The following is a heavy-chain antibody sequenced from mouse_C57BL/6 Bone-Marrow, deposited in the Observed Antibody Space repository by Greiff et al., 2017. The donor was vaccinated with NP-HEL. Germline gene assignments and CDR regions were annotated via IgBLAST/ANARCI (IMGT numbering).Heavy chain of an antibody. D-gene: IGHD1-1*01. CDR3: ARDVTTVVATRNAMDY. Sequence: EVHLVESGGGLVKPGGSLKLSCAASGFTFSSYAMSWVRQTPEKRLEWVATISDGGSYTYYPDNVKGRFTISRDNAKNNLYLQMSHLKSEDTAMYYCARDVTTVVATRNAMDYWGQGTSVTVSS. CDR2: ISDGGSYT. V-gene: IGHV5-4*01. CDR1: GFTFSSYA. J-gene: IGHJ4*01.